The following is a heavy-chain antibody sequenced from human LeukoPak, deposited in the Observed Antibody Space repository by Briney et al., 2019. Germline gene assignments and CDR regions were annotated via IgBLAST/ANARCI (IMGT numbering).Heavy chain of an antibody. CDR3: ARLYGCSSTSCYPFDSYFDY. J-gene: IGHJ4*02. CDR2: IYHSGST. D-gene: IGHD2-2*01. CDR1: GYSISSGYY. Sequence: SETLSLTCAVSGYSISSGYYWGWIRPPPGKGLEWIGSIYHSGSTYYNPSLKSRVTISVDTSKNQFSLKLSSVTAADTAVYYCARLYGCSSTSCYPFDSYFDYWGQGTLVTVSS. V-gene: IGHV4-38-2*01.